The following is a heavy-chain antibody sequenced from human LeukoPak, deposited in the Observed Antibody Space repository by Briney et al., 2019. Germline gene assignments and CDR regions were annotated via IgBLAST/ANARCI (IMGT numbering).Heavy chain of an antibody. V-gene: IGHV4-34*01. CDR1: GGSFSVYY. CDR3: GLSTTKATTRTIDH. CDR2: INRGGGT. J-gene: IGHJ5*02. Sequence: SETLSLTCAVYGGSFSVYYWSWIRQPPGKGLERIGEINRGGGTNYSPSLKSRVTISLDTSKNQVSLELSSVIAADTAMYYCGLSTTKATTRTIDHWGQGTLVTVSS. D-gene: IGHD4-17*01.